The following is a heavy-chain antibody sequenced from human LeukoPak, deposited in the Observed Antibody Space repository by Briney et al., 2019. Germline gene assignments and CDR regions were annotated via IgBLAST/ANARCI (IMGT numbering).Heavy chain of an antibody. J-gene: IGHJ4*02. Sequence: GGPLRLSCAASGFTFSSYGMHWVRQAPGKGLEWVAIIWYDGSNKYYADSVKGRFTISRDNSKNTLYLQMNSLRAEDTAVYYCAREFGKYYFDYWGQGTLVTVYS. CDR3: AREFGKYYFDY. CDR2: IWYDGSNK. CDR1: GFTFSSYG. D-gene: IGHD3-16*01. V-gene: IGHV3-33*01.